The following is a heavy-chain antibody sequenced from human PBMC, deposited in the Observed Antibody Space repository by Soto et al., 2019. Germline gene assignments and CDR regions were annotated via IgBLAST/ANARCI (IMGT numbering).Heavy chain of an antibody. Sequence: EVQLVESGGGRFQPGGSLRLSCAASGFTFSSYWMSWVRQAPGKGLEWVANIKQDGSDKYYVYSVKGRFTISRDDAKNSLYLQMNSLTAEDTASSYCAKVKSLAVQEWGQGTLVTVSS. CDR3: AKVKSLAVQE. J-gene: IGHJ4*02. CDR2: IKQDGSDK. CDR1: GFTFSSYW. V-gene: IGHV3-7*05. D-gene: IGHD6-6*01.